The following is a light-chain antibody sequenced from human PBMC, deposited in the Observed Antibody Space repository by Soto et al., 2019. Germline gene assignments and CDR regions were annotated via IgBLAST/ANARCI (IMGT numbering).Light chain of an antibody. Sequence: EIVFTHAPATLSLSPLERATLSFMASQSVSSYLAWYQQKPGQAPRLLIYDASNRATGIPARFSGSGSGTDFTLTISSLEPEDFAVYYCQQRSNWPITCGQGQRRAIK. V-gene: IGKV3-11*01. CDR2: DAS. CDR3: QQRSNWPIT. CDR1: QSVSSY. J-gene: IGKJ5*01.